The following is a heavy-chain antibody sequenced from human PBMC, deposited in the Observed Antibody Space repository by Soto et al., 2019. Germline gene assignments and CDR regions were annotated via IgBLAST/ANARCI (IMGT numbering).Heavy chain of an antibody. CDR1: GFTFSSYA. D-gene: IGHD6-19*01. V-gene: IGHV3-30-3*01. CDR3: ARDRGIAVAGTFRYYYYGMDV. Sequence: PGGSLRLSCAASGFTFSSYAMHWVRQAPGKWLEWVAVISYDGSNKYYADSVKGRFTISRDNSKNTLYLQMNSLRAEDTAVYYCARDRGIAVAGTFRYYYYGMDVWGQGXTVTVYS. CDR2: ISYDGSNK. J-gene: IGHJ6*02.